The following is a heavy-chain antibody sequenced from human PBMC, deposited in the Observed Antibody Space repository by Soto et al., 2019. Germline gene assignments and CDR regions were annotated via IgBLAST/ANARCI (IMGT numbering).Heavy chain of an antibody. CDR1: GGTFSSYA. V-gene: IGHV1-69*12. Sequence: QVQLVQSGAEVKKPGSSVKVSCKASGGTFSSYAISWVRQAPGQGLEWMGGIIPIFGTANYAQKFQGRVTITADESTSPAYMELSSLRSEDTAVYYCARHAIVVSVVTSMHPPGDYWGQGTLVTVSS. CDR2: IIPIFGTA. CDR3: ARHAIVVSVVTSMHPPGDY. D-gene: IGHD2-21*02. J-gene: IGHJ4*02.